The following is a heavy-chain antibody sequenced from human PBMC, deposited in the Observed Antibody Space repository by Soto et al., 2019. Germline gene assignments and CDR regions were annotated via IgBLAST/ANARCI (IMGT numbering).Heavy chain of an antibody. CDR2: IYYSGST. CDR3: ARLTDFWSGEFDY. CDR1: GGSTSSYY. J-gene: IGHJ4*02. Sequence: SETLSLTCTVSGGSTSSYYLSWIRQPPGKGLEWIGYIYYSGSTNYNPSLKSRVTISVDTSKNQFSLKLSSVTAADTAVYYCARLTDFWSGEFDYWGQGTLVTVSS. V-gene: IGHV4-59*01. D-gene: IGHD3-3*01.